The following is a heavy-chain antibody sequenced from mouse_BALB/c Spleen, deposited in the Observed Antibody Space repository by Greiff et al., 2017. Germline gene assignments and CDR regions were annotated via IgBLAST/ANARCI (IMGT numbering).Heavy chain of an antibody. J-gene: IGHJ4*01. Sequence: EVKLQESGPGLVKPSQSLSLTCTVTGYSITSDYAWNWIRQFPGNKLEWMGYISYSGSTSYNPSLKSRISITRDTSKNQFFLQLNSVTTEDTATYYCANYGNYDYAMDYWGQGTSVTVSS. CDR3: ANYGNYDYAMDY. D-gene: IGHD2-1*01. V-gene: IGHV3-2*02. CDR2: ISYSGST. CDR1: GYSITSDYA.